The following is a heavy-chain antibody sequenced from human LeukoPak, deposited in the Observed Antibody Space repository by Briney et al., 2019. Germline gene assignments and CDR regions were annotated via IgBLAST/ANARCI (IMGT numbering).Heavy chain of an antibody. D-gene: IGHD3-22*01. CDR1: GYTFTSYY. Sequence: ASVKVSCKASGYTFTSYYMHWVRQAPGQGLEWMGIINPSGGSTSYAQKFQGRVTMTRDTSTSTVCMELSSLRSEDTAVYYCALDSSGYPVGDYWGQGTLVTVSS. J-gene: IGHJ4*02. V-gene: IGHV1-46*03. CDR2: INPSGGST. CDR3: ALDSSGYPVGDY.